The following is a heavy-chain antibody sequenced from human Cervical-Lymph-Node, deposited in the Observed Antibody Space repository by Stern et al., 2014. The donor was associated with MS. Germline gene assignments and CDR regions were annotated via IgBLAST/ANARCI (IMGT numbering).Heavy chain of an antibody. D-gene: IGHD6-19*01. J-gene: IGHJ4*02. CDR3: ARDSPSWGWCFDY. CDR2: ISSSGSTI. V-gene: IGHV3-11*01. CDR1: GFTFSDYY. Sequence: VQLVESGGGLVKPGGSLRLSCAASGFTFSDYYMSWIRQAPGKGLEWDSYISSSGSTISYADSGKGRFTISRDNAKNSLYLQMNSLRAEDTAVYYCARDSPSWGWCFDYWGQGTLVTVSS.